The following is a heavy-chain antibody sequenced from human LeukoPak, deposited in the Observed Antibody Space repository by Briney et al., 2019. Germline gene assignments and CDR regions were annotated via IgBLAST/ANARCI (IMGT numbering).Heavy chain of an antibody. Sequence: GGSLRFSCAASGFSFNSYSRNWVRQAPGKGLEWVSYISGGSGSSTIYYADSVKGRFTISRDNSKNTLYLQMNSLRAEDTAVYYCAKEIAVAGLDYWGQGTLVTVSS. CDR2: ISGGSGSSTI. D-gene: IGHD6-19*01. CDR3: AKEIAVAGLDY. J-gene: IGHJ4*02. CDR1: GFSFNSYS. V-gene: IGHV3-48*01.